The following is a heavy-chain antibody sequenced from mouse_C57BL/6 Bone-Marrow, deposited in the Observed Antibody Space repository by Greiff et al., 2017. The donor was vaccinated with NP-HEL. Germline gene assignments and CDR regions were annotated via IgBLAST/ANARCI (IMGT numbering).Heavy chain of an antibody. CDR1: GFSFNTYA. V-gene: IGHV10-1*01. Sequence: GGGLVQPKGSLKLSCAASGFSFNTYAMNWVRQAPGKGLEWVARIRSKSNNYATYYADSVKDRFTISRDDSESMLYLQMNNLKTEDTAMYYCVRQRTGTEYYYAMDYWGQGTSVTVSS. D-gene: IGHD4-1*01. J-gene: IGHJ4*01. CDR3: VRQRTGTEYYYAMDY. CDR2: IRSKSNNYAT.